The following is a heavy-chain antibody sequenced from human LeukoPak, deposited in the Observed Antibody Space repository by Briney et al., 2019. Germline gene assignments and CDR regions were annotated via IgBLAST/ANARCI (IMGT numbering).Heavy chain of an antibody. V-gene: IGHV3-53*03. D-gene: IGHD6-25*01. CDR3: ARVEPPAGWFDP. Sequence: GGSLRLSCAASGFTVSSNYMSWVRQAPGKGLEWASVIYSGGSTYYADSVKGRFTISRDNSKNTLYLQMNSLRAEDTAVYYCARVEPPAGWFDPWGQGTLVTVSS. J-gene: IGHJ5*02. CDR1: GFTVSSNY. CDR2: IYSGGST.